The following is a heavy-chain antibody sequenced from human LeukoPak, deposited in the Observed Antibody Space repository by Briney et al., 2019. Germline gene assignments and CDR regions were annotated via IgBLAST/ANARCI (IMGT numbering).Heavy chain of an antibody. CDR2: IYYSGST. V-gene: IGHV4-59*01. CDR1: GGSISSYY. D-gene: IGHD3-22*01. Sequence: SETPSLTCTVSGGSISSYYWSWIRQPPGKGLEWIGYIYYSGSTNYNPSLKSRVTISVDTSKNQFSLKLSSVTAADTAVYYCAREPPFYSGYYYDSSGYYDYWGQGTLVTVSS. CDR3: AREPPFYSGYYYDSSGYYDY. J-gene: IGHJ4*02.